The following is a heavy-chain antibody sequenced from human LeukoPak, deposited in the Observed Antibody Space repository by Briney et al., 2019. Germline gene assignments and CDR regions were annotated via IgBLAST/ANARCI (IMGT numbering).Heavy chain of an antibody. J-gene: IGHJ3*02. CDR3: ARHTSDYYDSSGYYEPGAFDI. CDR1: GFTFGDYA. D-gene: IGHD3-22*01. Sequence: GRSLRLSCAASGFTFGDYAMHWVRHAPGKGLEWVSGISWNSGSIGYADSVKGRFTISRDNAKNSLYLQMNSLRAEDTAVYYCARHTSDYYDSSGYYEPGAFDIWGQGTMVTVSS. V-gene: IGHV3-9*01. CDR2: ISWNSGSI.